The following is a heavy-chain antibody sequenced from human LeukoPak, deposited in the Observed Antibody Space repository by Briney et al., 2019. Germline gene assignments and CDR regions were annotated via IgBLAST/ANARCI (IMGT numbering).Heavy chain of an antibody. J-gene: IGHJ2*01. CDR2: IYYSGST. V-gene: IGHV4-39*07. D-gene: IGHD7-27*01. CDR1: GGSISGSSYY. Sequence: SETLSLTCTVSGGSISGSSYYWGWIRQPPGKGLEWIGSIYYSGSTYYNPSLKSRVTISVDTSKNQFSLKLSSVTAADTAVYYCATCPTGNWYFDLWGRGTLVTVSS. CDR3: ATCPTGNWYFDL.